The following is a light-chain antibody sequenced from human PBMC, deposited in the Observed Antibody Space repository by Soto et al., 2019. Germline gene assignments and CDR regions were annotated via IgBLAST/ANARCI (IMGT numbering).Light chain of an antibody. CDR1: QSVSSTY. Sequence: EIVLTQSPGTLSLSPGERATLSCRASQSVSSTYIAWYQQNPGQAPRLLIYGASSRATGIPDRFSGSGSGTDFTLTISRLEPEDFVVYFCQQYGRSPPFTFGQGNKVEIK. V-gene: IGKV3-20*01. J-gene: IGKJ2*01. CDR2: GAS. CDR3: QQYGRSPPFT.